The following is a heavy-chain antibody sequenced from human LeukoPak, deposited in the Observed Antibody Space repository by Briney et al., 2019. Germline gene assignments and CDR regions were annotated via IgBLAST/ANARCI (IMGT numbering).Heavy chain of an antibody. CDR3: ARVGVDPDYYGMDV. Sequence: PGGSLRLSCAASGFTFSSYAMHWVRQAPGKGLEWVAVISYDGSNKYYADSVKGRFTISRDNSKNTLYLQMNSLRAEDTAVYYCARVGVDPDYYGMDVWGQGTTVTVSS. V-gene: IGHV3-30-3*01. CDR1: GFTFSSYA. J-gene: IGHJ6*02. D-gene: IGHD3-10*01. CDR2: ISYDGSNK.